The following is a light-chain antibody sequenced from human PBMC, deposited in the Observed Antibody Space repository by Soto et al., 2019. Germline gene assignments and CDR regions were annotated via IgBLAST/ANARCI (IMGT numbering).Light chain of an antibody. CDR3: QQYYNIPWT. V-gene: IGKV4-1*01. J-gene: IGKJ1*01. CDR1: QSLLHTDGKTY. Sequence: DIVMTQTPLSLSVTPGQPASISCKSSQSLLHTDGKTYLYWYQQKPGQPPKQLIYWASNRESGVPDRFRGSGSGTDFTLTITSLQAEDVALYYCQQYYNIPWTFGQGTKVEIK. CDR2: WAS.